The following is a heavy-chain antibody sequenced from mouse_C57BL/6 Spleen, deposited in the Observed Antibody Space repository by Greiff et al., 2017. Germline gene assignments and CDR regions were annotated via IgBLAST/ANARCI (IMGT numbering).Heavy chain of an antibody. CDR1: GYTFTDYY. CDR3: AREGYYGRVGYFDV. Sequence: EVQLQQSGPELVKPGASVKISCKASGYTFTDYYMNWVKQSHGKSLEWIGDINPNNGGTSYNQKLKGKATLTVDKSSSTAYMELRSLTSEDSAVYYCAREGYYGRVGYFDVWGTGTTVTVSS. D-gene: IGHD1-1*01. J-gene: IGHJ1*03. V-gene: IGHV1-26*01. CDR2: INPNNGGT.